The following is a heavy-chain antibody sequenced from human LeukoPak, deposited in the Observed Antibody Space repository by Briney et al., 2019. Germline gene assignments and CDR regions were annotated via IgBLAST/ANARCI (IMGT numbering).Heavy chain of an antibody. D-gene: IGHD3-22*01. CDR2: IWSDASGT. CDR1: GFTFNMHA. J-gene: IGHJ4*02. Sequence: GGSLRLSCAASGFTFNMHAMHWVRQAPGKGLEWVAAIWSDASGTKYAEAVKGRFTTSRDNSKNTLYLLVDSLRAEDTAVYYCARVFSGSGSTGSFDYWGQGTLVTASS. V-gene: IGHV3-33*01. CDR3: ARVFSGSGSTGSFDY.